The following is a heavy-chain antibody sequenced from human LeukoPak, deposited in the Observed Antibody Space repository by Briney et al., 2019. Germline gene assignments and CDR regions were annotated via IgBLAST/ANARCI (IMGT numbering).Heavy chain of an antibody. CDR3: ARANPPWHYDSSGFDY. V-gene: IGHV1-69*06. J-gene: IGHJ4*02. Sequence: GASVKVSCKASGGTFSSYAISWVRQAPGQGLEWMGGIIPIFGTANYAQKFQGRVTITADKSTSTAYMELSSLRSEDTAVYYCARANPPWHYDSSGFDYWGQGTLVTVSS. CDR2: IIPIFGTA. CDR1: GGTFSSYA. D-gene: IGHD3-22*01.